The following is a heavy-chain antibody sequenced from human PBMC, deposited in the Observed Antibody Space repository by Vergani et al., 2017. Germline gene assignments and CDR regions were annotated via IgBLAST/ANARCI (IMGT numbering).Heavy chain of an antibody. V-gene: IGHV3-30*18. J-gene: IGHJ6*02. D-gene: IGHD4-11*01. CDR3: AKDPSSPTVTSDYYYYYGMDV. CDR1: GFMFSNYL. Sequence: VQLVESGGGLVQPGGSLRLSCAASGFMFSNYLMNWVRQAPGKGLEWVAVISYDGSNKYYADSVKGRFTISRDNSKNTLYLQMNSLRAEDTAVYHCAKDPSSPTVTSDYYYYYGMDVWGQGTTVTVSS. CDR2: ISYDGSNK.